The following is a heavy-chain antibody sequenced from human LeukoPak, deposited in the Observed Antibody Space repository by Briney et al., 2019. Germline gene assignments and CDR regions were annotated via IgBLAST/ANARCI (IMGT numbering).Heavy chain of an antibody. D-gene: IGHD6-13*01. V-gene: IGHV1-24*01. J-gene: IGHJ6*03. CDR1: GYTLTELS. CDR2: FDPEDGET. Sequence: ASVKVSCKVSGYTLTELSMHWVRQAPGKGLEWMGGFDPEDGETIYAQKFQGRVTMTEDTSTDTAYMELSSLRSEDTAVYYCATGLAAASYYYYMDVWGKGTTVTVSS. CDR3: ATGLAAASYYYYMDV.